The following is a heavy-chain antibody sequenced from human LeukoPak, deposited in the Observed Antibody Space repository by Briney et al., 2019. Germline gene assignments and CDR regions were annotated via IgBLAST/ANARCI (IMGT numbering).Heavy chain of an antibody. J-gene: IGHJ6*02. CDR3: AKDKRYYDSSGSPYYYYGMDV. Sequence: GGSLRLSCAASGFTFSSYAMSWVRQAPGKGLEWVSVISGSDGSTYYADSVKGRFTISRDNSRNTLHLQMNSLRAEDTAVYYCAKDKRYYDSSGSPYYYYGMDVWGQGTTVTVSS. CDR1: GFTFSSYA. CDR2: ISGSDGST. V-gene: IGHV3-23*01. D-gene: IGHD3-22*01.